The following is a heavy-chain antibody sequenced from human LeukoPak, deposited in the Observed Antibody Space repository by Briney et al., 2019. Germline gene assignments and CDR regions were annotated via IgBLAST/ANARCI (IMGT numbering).Heavy chain of an antibody. D-gene: IGHD2/OR15-2a*01. CDR2: ITGSGGST. Sequence: PGGSLRLSCAVSGFTFSSYPMTWVRRAPGQGLEWVSTITGSGGSTYYADSVKGRLTISRDNSKNTLYLHLNTLRVEDTAVYYCARAASMWGFFDYWGQGTLVTVSS. J-gene: IGHJ4*02. V-gene: IGHV3-23*01. CDR3: ARAASMWGFFDY. CDR1: GFTFSSYP.